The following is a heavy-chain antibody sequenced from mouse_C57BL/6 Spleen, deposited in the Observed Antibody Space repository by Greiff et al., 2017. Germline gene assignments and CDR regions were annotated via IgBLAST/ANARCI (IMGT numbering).Heavy chain of an antibody. D-gene: IGHD1-1*01. CDR3: ARVTTVVVPYAMGY. Sequence: VQLQQSGPELVKPGASVKISCKASGYSFTGYYMNWVKQSPEKSLEWIGEINPSTGGTTYNQKFKAKATLTVDKSASTAYMQLKSLTSEDSAVYYCARVTTVVVPYAMGYWGQGTSVTASS. CDR1: GYSFTGYY. V-gene: IGHV1-42*01. CDR2: INPSTGGT. J-gene: IGHJ4*01.